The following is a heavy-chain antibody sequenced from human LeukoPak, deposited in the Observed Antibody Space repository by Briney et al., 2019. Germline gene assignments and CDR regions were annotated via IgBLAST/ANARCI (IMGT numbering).Heavy chain of an antibody. V-gene: IGHV3-23*01. D-gene: IGHD4-17*01. CDR3: AKARGDYGDYVGYFQH. Sequence: PGGSLRLSCAASGFTFSSDAMSWVRQAPGKGLEWVSAISGSGGSTYYADSVKGRFTISRDNSRNTLYLQMNSLRAEDTAVYYCAKARGDYGDYVGYFQHWGQGTLVTVSS. J-gene: IGHJ1*01. CDR2: ISGSGGST. CDR1: GFTFSSDA.